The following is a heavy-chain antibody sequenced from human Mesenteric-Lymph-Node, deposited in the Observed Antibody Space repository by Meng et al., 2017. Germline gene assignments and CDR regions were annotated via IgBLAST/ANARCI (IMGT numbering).Heavy chain of an antibody. CDR3: ARGRDSSGDEEYFQH. D-gene: IGHD6-19*01. CDR2: VSTDGSST. V-gene: IGHV3-74*01. Sequence: GESLKISCEASGFTFSNYWMHWVRQVPGKGLVWVSRVSTDGSSTSYADSVNGRFTISRDNAKNTVYLQMNSLRAEDTAVYYCARGRDSSGDEEYFQHWGQGTLVTVSS. CDR1: GFTFSNYW. J-gene: IGHJ1*01.